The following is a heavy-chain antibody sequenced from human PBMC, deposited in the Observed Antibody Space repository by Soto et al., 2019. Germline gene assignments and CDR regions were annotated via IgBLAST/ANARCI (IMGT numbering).Heavy chain of an antibody. CDR3: AHRSIAAVNTGTNWFDP. CDR1: GFSLSTSGVG. Sequence: QITLKESGPTLVKPTQTLTLTCTFSGFSLSTSGVGVGGNCQPPGKALEWLALIYWDDDKDYSPSLKSRLTITKDTSQNQVVLTMTNMDPVDTATYYCAHRSIAAVNTGTNWFDPWGQGTLVTVSS. D-gene: IGHD6-13*01. CDR2: IYWDDDK. J-gene: IGHJ5*02. V-gene: IGHV2-5*02.